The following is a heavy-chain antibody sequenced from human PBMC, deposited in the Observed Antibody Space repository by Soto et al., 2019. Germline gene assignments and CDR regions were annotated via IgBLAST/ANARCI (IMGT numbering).Heavy chain of an antibody. Sequence: WGSLRLSCASSGFTFSSFGMAWVGQAPGKGLEWVAVISYDGSNKYYADSVKGRFTISRDNSKNTLYLQMNSLRAEDTAVYYCAKDLYGRYGGHYRTRAFDYWGQGTMVTVSS. V-gene: IGHV3-30*18. CDR3: AKDLYGRYGGHYRTRAFDY. CDR2: ISYDGSNK. J-gene: IGHJ4*02. D-gene: IGHD1-26*01. CDR1: GFTFSSFG.